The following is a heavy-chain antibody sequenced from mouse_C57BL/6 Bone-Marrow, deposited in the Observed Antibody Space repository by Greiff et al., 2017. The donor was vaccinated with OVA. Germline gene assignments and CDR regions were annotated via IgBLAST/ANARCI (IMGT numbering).Heavy chain of an antibody. V-gene: IGHV1-64*01. CDR2: IHPNSGST. Sequence: QVQLQQPGAELVKPGASVKLSCKASGYTFTSYWMHWVKQRPGQGLEWIGMIHPNSGSTNYNEKFKSKATLTVDKSSSTAYMQLSSLTSEDSAVYYCERDYYGSSYDYYAMDYWGQGTSVTVSS. D-gene: IGHD1-1*01. CDR3: ERDYYGSSYDYYAMDY. CDR1: GYTFTSYW. J-gene: IGHJ4*01.